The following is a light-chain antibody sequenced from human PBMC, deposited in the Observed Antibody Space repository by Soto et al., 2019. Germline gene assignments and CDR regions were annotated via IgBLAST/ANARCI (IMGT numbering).Light chain of an antibody. CDR2: YIS. CDR1: QSAGNF. V-gene: IGKV3D-15*01. CDR3: QQHNQWPIT. Sequence: EIVMTQSPATLSVSPGETASLSCRASQSAGNFLAWYQQKPGQAPRLLIYYISTRATGIPARFSGSGSGTEFTLTINSLQSEDSAVYYCQQHNQWPITFGQRARLAIK. J-gene: IGKJ5*01.